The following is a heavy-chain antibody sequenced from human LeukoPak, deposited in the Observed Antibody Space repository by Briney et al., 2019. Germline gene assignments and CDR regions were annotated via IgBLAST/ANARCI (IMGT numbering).Heavy chain of an antibody. V-gene: IGHV4-59*08. CDR1: GGSISSYY. CDR2: IYYSGST. J-gene: IGHJ6*02. D-gene: IGHD2-15*01. Sequence: SETLSLTCTVSGGSISSYYWSWIRQPPGKGLEWIGYIYYSGSTNYNPSLKSRVTISVDTSKNQFSLKLSSVTAADTAVYYCASSLGYCSGGSCYGGEGYYYYGMDVWGQGTTVTVSS. CDR3: ASSLGYCSGGSCYGGEGYYYYGMDV.